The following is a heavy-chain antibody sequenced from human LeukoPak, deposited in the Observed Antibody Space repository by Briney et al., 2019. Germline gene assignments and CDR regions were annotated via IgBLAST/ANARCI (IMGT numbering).Heavy chain of an antibody. CDR2: IIPIFGIA. D-gene: IGHD2-2*03. J-gene: IGHJ3*02. Sequence: SVKVSCKASGGTFSSYAISWVRQAPGQGLEWMGRIIPIFGIANYAQKFQGRVTITADKSTSTAYMELSSLRSEDTAVYYCARASGYCSSTCCHDAFDIWGQGTMVAVSS. CDR3: ARASGYCSSTCCHDAFDI. V-gene: IGHV1-69*04. CDR1: GGTFSSYA.